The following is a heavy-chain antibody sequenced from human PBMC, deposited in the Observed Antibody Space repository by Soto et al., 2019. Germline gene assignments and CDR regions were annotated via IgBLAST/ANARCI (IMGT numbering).Heavy chain of an antibody. D-gene: IGHD2-15*01. CDR1: SGSISSSNW. V-gene: IGHV4-4*02. CDR3: ARDSGLYCSGGSCYSFDY. Sequence: QVQLQESGPGLVKPSGTLSLTCAVSSGSISSSNWWSWVRQPPGKGLEWIGEIDHSGSTNYKPSLQSRVTISVDKSKNQFSLKLSSVTAADTAVYYCARDSGLYCSGGSCYSFDYWGQGTLVTVSS. CDR2: IDHSGST. J-gene: IGHJ4*02.